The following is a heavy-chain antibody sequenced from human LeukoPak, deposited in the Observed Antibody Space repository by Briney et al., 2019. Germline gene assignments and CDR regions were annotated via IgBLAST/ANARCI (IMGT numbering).Heavy chain of an antibody. V-gene: IGHV3-48*03. CDR3: ARETAHCGGDCFDY. Sequence: GGSLRLSCAASGFTFSSYEFNWVRQAPGKGLEWVSYIGVGGTSIYYADSVRGRFTTSRDNAQNSLYLEMNSLRAEDTAVYYCARETAHCGGDCFDYWGQGTLVTVSS. J-gene: IGHJ4*02. CDR2: IGVGGTSI. D-gene: IGHD2-21*01. CDR1: GFTFSSYE.